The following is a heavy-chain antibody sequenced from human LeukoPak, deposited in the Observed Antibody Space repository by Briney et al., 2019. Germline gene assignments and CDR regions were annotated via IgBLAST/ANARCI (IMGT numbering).Heavy chain of an antibody. CDR2: INHSGST. Sequence: SETLSLTCAVYGGSFSGYYWSWIRQPPGKGLEWIGEINHSGSTNYNPSLKSRVTILVDTSKNEFSLKLSSVTAADTAVYYCARGRRRRGGYYDSSGYYPFDYWGQGTLVTVSS. V-gene: IGHV4-34*01. J-gene: IGHJ4*02. CDR1: GGSFSGYY. CDR3: ARGRRRRGGYYDSSGYYPFDY. D-gene: IGHD3-22*01.